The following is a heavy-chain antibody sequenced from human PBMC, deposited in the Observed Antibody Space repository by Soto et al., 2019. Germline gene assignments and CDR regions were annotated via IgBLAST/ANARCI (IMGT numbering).Heavy chain of an antibody. CDR1: GYSVSSNSAA. Sequence: PSHTRSLTCAISGYSVSSNSAAWNLIRQSPSRGLEWLGRTYYRSKWYNDYAVSVKSRITINPDTSKNQFSLQLNSVTPEDTAVYYCARGTTGYYGSGSYYKERTLRGGMDVWGQGTTVTVSS. J-gene: IGHJ6*02. V-gene: IGHV6-1*01. CDR3: ARGTTGYYGSGSYYKERTLRGGMDV. CDR2: TYYRSKWYN. D-gene: IGHD3-10*01.